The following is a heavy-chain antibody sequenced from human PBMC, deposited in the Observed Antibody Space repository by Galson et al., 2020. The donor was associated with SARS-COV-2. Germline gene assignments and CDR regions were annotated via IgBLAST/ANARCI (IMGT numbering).Heavy chain of an antibody. CDR1: GGSISDISYN. J-gene: IGHJ4*02. D-gene: IGHD6-19*01. V-gene: IGHV4-61*02. Sequence: SETLSLPCAVSGGSISDISYNWSWIRQPAGKGLEWIGRIYSSGSTNYNPSFKSRVTISVDTSKNQFSLKLTSVTAADTAVYYCAAGPVAGTGEWGQGTLVTVSS. CDR2: IYSSGST. CDR3: AAGPVAGTGE.